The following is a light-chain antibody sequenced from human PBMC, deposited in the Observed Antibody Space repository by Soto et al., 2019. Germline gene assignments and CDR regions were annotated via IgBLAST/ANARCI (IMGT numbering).Light chain of an antibody. CDR3: CSYAGSSTRV. Sequence: QSALTQPRSVSGSPGQSVTISCTGNSGDVGAYNYVSWYQQHPGKAPKLMIYDVSKRPSGVPDRFSGSKSANTASLTISGLQAEDEADYYCCSYAGSSTRVFGGGTQLTVL. J-gene: IGLJ2*01. V-gene: IGLV2-11*01. CDR2: DVS. CDR1: SGDVGAYNY.